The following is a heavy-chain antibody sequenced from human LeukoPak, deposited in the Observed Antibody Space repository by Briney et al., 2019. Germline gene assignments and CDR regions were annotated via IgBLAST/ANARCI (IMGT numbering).Heavy chain of an antibody. D-gene: IGHD3-3*01. CDR2: IIPIFGTA. J-gene: IGHJ6*03. CDR1: GGTFSSYA. CDR3: AREYYDFWSGPARYYYYMDV. V-gene: IGHV1-69*05. Sequence: GSSVKVSCKASGGTFSSYAISWVRQAPGQGLEWMGGIIPIFGTANYAQKFQGRVTITTDESTSTAYMELSSLRSEDTAVYYCAREYYDFWSGPARYYYYMDVWGKGTTVTVSS.